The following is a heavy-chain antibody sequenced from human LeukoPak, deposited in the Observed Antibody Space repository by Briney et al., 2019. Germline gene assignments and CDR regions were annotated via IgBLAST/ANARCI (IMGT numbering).Heavy chain of an antibody. Sequence: GASVKVSCKASEGTFSSYAISWVRQAPGQGLEWMGRIIPILGIANYAQKFQGRVTITADKSTSTAYMELSSLRSEDTAVYYCARDCSMTTVTTACYWGQGTLVTVSS. CDR2: IIPILGIA. V-gene: IGHV1-69*04. D-gene: IGHD4-17*01. J-gene: IGHJ4*02. CDR1: EGTFSSYA. CDR3: ARDCSMTTVTTACY.